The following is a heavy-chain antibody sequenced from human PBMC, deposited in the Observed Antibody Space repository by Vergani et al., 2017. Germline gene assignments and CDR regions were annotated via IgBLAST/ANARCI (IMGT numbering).Heavy chain of an antibody. D-gene: IGHD3-22*01. CDR3: ARKYYDDSSGYYSTDY. CDR1: GFTFSSYD. V-gene: IGHV3-13*01. J-gene: IGHJ4*02. Sequence: EVQLLESGGGLVQPGGSLRLSCAASGFTFSSYDMHWVRQAKGKGVEWVSAIGTAGDTYYPGSVKGRFTIARDNAKNSLYLQMNSLRAEDTAVYYCARKYYDDSSGYYSTDYWGQGTLVTVSS. CDR2: IGTAGDT.